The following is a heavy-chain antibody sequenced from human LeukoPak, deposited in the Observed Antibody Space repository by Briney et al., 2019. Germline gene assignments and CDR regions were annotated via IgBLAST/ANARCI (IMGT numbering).Heavy chain of an antibody. V-gene: IGHV4-34*01. J-gene: IGHJ5*02. CDR1: GGSFSGYY. Sequence: SETLSLTCAVYGGSFSGYYWSWIRQPPGKGPEWIGEINHSGSTNYNPSLKSRVTISVDTSKNQFSLKLSSVTAADTAVYYCASGYLVQGYNWFDPWGQGTLVTVSS. CDR2: INHSGST. D-gene: IGHD3-10*01. CDR3: ASGYLVQGYNWFDP.